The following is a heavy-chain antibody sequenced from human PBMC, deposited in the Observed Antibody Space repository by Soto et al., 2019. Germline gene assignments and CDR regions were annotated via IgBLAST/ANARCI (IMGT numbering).Heavy chain of an antibody. Sequence: EVQLLESGGGLVQPGGSLRLSCEASGFTFTTYIMSWVRQAPGKGLEWVSSINNNGDRTYYADSVKGRYPISRDNSKNTLYLQLNSLRAEDTAIYFCAKINYYGSGGATWGQGALVVVSS. V-gene: IGHV3-23*01. D-gene: IGHD3-10*01. J-gene: IGHJ5*02. CDR1: GFTFTTYI. CDR2: INNNGDRT. CDR3: AKINYYGSGGAT.